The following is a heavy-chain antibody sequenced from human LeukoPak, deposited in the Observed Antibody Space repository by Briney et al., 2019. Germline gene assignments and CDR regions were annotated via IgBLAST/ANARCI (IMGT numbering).Heavy chain of an antibody. V-gene: IGHV1-18*01. D-gene: IGHD1-1*01. J-gene: IGHJ5*02. CDR3: ARTIMTTTGSAFDP. Sequence: ASVKVSCKASGYTFINYGISWVRQAPGQGLEWRGWISPYNGNTNYAQKLQGRVTMTTDTSTSTVYMELRSLRSDDTAVYYCARTIMTTTGSAFDPWGQGTLVTVSS. CDR1: GYTFINYG. CDR2: ISPYNGNT.